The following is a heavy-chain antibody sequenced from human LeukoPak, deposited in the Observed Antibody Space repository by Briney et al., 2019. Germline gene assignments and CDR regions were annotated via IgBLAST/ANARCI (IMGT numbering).Heavy chain of an antibody. CDR3: AKRYYGSLPSVYYFDY. CDR2: ISGSGGST. V-gene: IGHV3-23*01. Sequence: PGGSLRLSCAASGFTFSSYAMSWVRQAPGKGLEWVSAISGSGGSTYYADSVKGRFTISRDNSKNTLYLQMNSLRAEDTAVYYCAKRYYGSLPSVYYFDYWGQGTLVTVSS. J-gene: IGHJ4*02. CDR1: GFTFSSYA. D-gene: IGHD3-10*01.